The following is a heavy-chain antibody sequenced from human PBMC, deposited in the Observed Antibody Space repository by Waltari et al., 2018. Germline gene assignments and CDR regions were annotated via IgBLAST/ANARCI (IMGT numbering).Heavy chain of an antibody. V-gene: IGHV4-38-2*01. D-gene: IGHD1-26*01. CDR1: GYSISSGYY. J-gene: IGHJ4*02. Sequence: QVQLQESGPGLVKPSETLSLTCAVSGYSISSGYYWGWIRQPPGKGLEWIGSIYHSGSTYYNPSLKSRVTISVDTSKNQFSLKLSSVTAADTAVYYCARLEVGATDYWGQGTLVTVSS. CDR3: ARLEVGATDY. CDR2: IYHSGST.